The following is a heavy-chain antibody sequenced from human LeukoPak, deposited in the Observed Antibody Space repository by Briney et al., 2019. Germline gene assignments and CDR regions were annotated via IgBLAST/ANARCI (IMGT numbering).Heavy chain of an antibody. Sequence: PSETLSLTCTVSGGSISSYYWSWIRQPPGKGLEWIGYIYYSGSTNYNPSLKSRVTISVDTSKNQFSLKLSSVTAADTAVYYCARALTTYLGYWFDPWGQGTLVTVSS. J-gene: IGHJ5*02. CDR3: ARALTTYLGYWFDP. V-gene: IGHV4-59*01. CDR2: IYYSGST. D-gene: IGHD4-11*01. CDR1: GGSISSYY.